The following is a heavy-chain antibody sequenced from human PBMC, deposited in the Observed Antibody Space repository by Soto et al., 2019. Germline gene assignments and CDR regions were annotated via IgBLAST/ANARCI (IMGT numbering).Heavy chain of an antibody. Sequence: GGSLRLSCAASGFTFSDYYMSWIRQAPGKGLEWVSYISSSGSTIYYADSVKGRFTISRDNAKNSLYLQMNSLRAEDTAVYYCARAVDYDILTGYYNDYWGQGTLVTVSS. CDR3: ARAVDYDILTGYYNDY. V-gene: IGHV3-11*01. CDR1: GFTFSDYY. J-gene: IGHJ4*02. CDR2: ISSSGSTI. D-gene: IGHD3-9*01.